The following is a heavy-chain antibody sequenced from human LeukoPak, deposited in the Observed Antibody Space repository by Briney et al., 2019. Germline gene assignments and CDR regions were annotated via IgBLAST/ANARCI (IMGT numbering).Heavy chain of an antibody. Sequence: SQTLSLTCAISGDSVSRNSAAWNWIRHSPSRGLEWLGRTYYRSKWYNDYAVSVKSRITIKPDTSKNQFSLQRNSVTPEDTAVYYCARDLGYSSSWYTRPGNWFDPWGQGTLVTVSS. CDR1: GDSVSRNSAA. CDR3: ARDLGYSSSWYTRPGNWFDP. CDR2: TYYRSKWYN. J-gene: IGHJ5*02. V-gene: IGHV6-1*01. D-gene: IGHD6-13*01.